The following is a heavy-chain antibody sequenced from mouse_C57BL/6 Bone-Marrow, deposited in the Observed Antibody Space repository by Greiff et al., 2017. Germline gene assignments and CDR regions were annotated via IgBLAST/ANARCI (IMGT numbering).Heavy chain of an antibody. Sequence: QVQLQQSGAELARPGASVKMSCKASGYTFTSYTMHWVKQRPGQGLEWIGYINPSSGYTKYNQKFKDKATLTADKSSSTAYMQLSSLTSEDSAVYDCARAPPRWLLLAYWGQGTLVTVSA. CDR2: INPSSGYT. CDR1: GYTFTSYT. V-gene: IGHV1-4*01. CDR3: ARAPPRWLLLAY. D-gene: IGHD2-3*01. J-gene: IGHJ3*01.